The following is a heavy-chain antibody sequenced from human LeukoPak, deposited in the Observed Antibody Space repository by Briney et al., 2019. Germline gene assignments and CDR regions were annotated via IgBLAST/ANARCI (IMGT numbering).Heavy chain of an antibody. V-gene: IGHV3-15*01. CDR1: GFTFSNAW. D-gene: IGHD2-15*01. CDR3: TTRGSSGGYYFDY. Sequence: GGSLRLSCAASGFTFSNAWMSWVCQAPGEGLEWVGRIKSKTDGGTADYAAPVKGRFSISRDDSKHTLDLQMNSLKTEDTAVYYCTTRGSSGGYYFDYWGQGTPVTVSS. J-gene: IGHJ4*02. CDR2: IKSKTDGGTA.